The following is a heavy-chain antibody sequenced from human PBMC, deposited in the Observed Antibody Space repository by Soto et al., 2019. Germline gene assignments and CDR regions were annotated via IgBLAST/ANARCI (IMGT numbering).Heavy chain of an antibody. Sequence: LRLSCAASGFTFSSYEMNWVRQAPGKGLEWVSYISSSGSTIYYADSVKGRFTISRDNAKNSLYLQMNSLRAEDTAVYYCARDHSSSWYHYYYGMDVWGQGTTVTVS. CDR1: GFTFSSYE. V-gene: IGHV3-48*03. CDR2: ISSSGSTI. CDR3: ARDHSSSWYHYYYGMDV. D-gene: IGHD6-13*01. J-gene: IGHJ6*02.